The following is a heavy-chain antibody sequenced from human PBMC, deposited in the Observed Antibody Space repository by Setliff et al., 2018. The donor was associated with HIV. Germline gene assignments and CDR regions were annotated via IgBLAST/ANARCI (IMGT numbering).Heavy chain of an antibody. D-gene: IGHD5-18*01. CDR2: INPNSGGT. J-gene: IGHJ4*02. CDR3: ATLTVDTAIRVPY. CDR1: GYTFTGYY. V-gene: IGHV1-2*02. Sequence: ASVKVSCKASGYTFTGYYMHWVRQAPGQGLEWMGWINPNSGGTTYAQKFQGRVTITADTSTDTAYMELSSLRSEDTAVYYCATLTVDTAIRVPYWGQGTLVTVSS.